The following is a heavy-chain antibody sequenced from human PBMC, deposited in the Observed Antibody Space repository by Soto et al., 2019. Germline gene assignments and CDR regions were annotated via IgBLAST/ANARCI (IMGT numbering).Heavy chain of an antibody. CDR1: SASIISEQR. D-gene: IGHD6-19*01. J-gene: IGHJ4*02. V-gene: IGHV4-4*02. Sequence: QLQLQESGPGLVKPSETLSLTCAVSSASIISEQRWSWVSQPPGKGLEWIGEIHHSWSTNNNPSLRSRITMSVDKSKNQFSLNLNSVTAADTAVYYCARSYGWYAIDQWGQGTMVIVSS. CDR2: IHHSWST. CDR3: ARSYGWYAIDQ.